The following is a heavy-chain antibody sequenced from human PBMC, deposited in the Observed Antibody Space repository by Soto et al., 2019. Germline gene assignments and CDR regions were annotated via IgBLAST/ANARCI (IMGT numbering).Heavy chain of an antibody. CDR2: IKQDGSEK. J-gene: IGHJ4*02. CDR3: ASLNYYDSSGYYPY. CDR1: GFTFSSYW. Sequence: GGSLRLSCAASGFTFSSYWMSWVRQAPGKGLEWVANIKQDGSEKYYVDSVKGRFTISRDNAKNSLYLQMNSLRAEDTAVYYCASLNYYDSSGYYPYWGQGTLVTVSS. V-gene: IGHV3-7*05. D-gene: IGHD3-22*01.